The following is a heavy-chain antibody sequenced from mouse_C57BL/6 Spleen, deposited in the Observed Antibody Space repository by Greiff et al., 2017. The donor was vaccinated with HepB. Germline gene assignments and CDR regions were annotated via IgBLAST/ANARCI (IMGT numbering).Heavy chain of an antibody. CDR1: GYTFTSYW. V-gene: IGHV1-69*01. CDR2: IDPSDSYT. D-gene: IGHD4-1*01. Sequence: QVQLQQSGAELVMPGASVKLSCKASGYTFTSYWMHWVKQRPGQGLEWIGEIDPSDSYTNYNQKFKGKSTLTVDKSSSTAYMQLSSLTSEDSAVYYCARSAGTGYYFDYWGQGTTLTVSS. CDR3: ARSAGTGYYFDY. J-gene: IGHJ2*01.